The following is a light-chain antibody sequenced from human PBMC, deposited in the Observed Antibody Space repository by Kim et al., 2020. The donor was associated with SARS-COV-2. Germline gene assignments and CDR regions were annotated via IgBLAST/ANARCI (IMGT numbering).Light chain of an antibody. V-gene: IGKV1-5*03. CDR1: ESISNW. CDR3: LQSNSYWT. J-gene: IGKJ1*01. Sequence: DIQMTQSPSTLSASVGGRVTITCRASESISNWLAWYQQKPGKAPNLLIYKASSLQSGVPSRFSGSGSGTEFTLTISSLQPDDFATYYCLQSNSYWTFGQGTKVDIK. CDR2: KAS.